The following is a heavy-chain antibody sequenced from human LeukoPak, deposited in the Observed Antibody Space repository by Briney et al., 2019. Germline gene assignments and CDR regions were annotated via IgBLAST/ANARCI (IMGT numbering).Heavy chain of an antibody. Sequence: GGSLRLSCPASGFTFSNYSMNWVRQAPGKGLEWVSSISSSSNYIYYADSVKGRFTISRDNAKNSLYLQMNSLRAEDTAVYYCAKDRPFYFDYWGQGTLVTVSS. CDR3: AKDRPFYFDY. CDR2: ISSSSNYI. J-gene: IGHJ4*02. V-gene: IGHV3-21*01. CDR1: GFTFSNYS.